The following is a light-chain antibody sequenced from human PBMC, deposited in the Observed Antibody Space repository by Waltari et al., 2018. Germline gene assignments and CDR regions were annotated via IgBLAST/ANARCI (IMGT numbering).Light chain of an antibody. CDR1: QSVSSY. Sequence: ELVLTQSPATLSLSPGERATLSCRASQSVSSYLAWYQQKPGQAPRLLIYDASNRATGIPARFGGSGSGTDFTLTISSLEPEDFAVYYCQQRINWPITFGGGTKVEIK. V-gene: IGKV3-11*01. CDR2: DAS. J-gene: IGKJ4*01. CDR3: QQRINWPIT.